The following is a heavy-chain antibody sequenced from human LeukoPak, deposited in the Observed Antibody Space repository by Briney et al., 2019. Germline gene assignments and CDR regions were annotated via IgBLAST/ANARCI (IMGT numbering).Heavy chain of an antibody. D-gene: IGHD5-24*01. Sequence: ASVKVSCKASGYTFTSYDINWVRQAPGQGLEWMGIINPSGGSTSYAQKFQGRVTMTRDTSTSTVYMELSSLRSEDTAVYYCARDSGRDGYNLGYYFDYWGQGTLVTVSS. CDR3: ARDSGRDGYNLGYYFDY. CDR2: INPSGGST. CDR1: GYTFTSYD. V-gene: IGHV1-46*01. J-gene: IGHJ4*02.